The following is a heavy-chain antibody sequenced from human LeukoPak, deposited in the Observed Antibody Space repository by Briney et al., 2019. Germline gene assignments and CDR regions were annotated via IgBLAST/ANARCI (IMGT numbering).Heavy chain of an antibody. CDR3: ARSAGDPTLGGVYFDY. V-gene: IGHV1-69*05. Sequence: GASVKVSCKASGGTFSSYAISWVRQAPGQGLEWMGGIIPIFGTANYAQKFQGRVTITTDESTSTAYMGLSSLRSEDTAVYYCARSAGDPTLGGVYFDYWGQGTLVTVSS. J-gene: IGHJ4*02. CDR1: GGTFSSYA. CDR2: IIPIFGTA. D-gene: IGHD7-27*01.